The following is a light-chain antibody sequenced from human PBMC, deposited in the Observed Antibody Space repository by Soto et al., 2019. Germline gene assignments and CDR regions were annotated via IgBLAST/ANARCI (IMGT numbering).Light chain of an antibody. Sequence: DIQMTQSPSSLSASVGDTVTFTCRASQTIVTYLNWYQQKPGRAPKLLINAASTLQSGVPSRFSGSGSGTEFTLTIISLQPEDFATYYCQQSYRFPKTFGRGTKVEVK. CDR3: QQSYRFPKT. CDR2: AAS. V-gene: IGKV1-39*01. J-gene: IGKJ1*01. CDR1: QTIVTY.